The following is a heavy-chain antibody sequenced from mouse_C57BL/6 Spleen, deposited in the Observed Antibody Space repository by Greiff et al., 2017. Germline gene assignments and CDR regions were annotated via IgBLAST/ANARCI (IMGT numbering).Heavy chain of an antibody. V-gene: IGHV5-4*01. CDR3: ARDLHWDGTFDY. J-gene: IGHJ2*01. D-gene: IGHD4-1*01. CDR2: ISNGGSYT. Sequence: EVKLVEPGGGLVKPGGSLKLSCAASGFTFSSYAMSWVRQTPEKRLEWVANISNGGSYTYYPDNVKGRFTFSKDKGRNNLYLQMIHLKSEDTAMDYCARDLHWDGTFDYWGQGTTLTVSS. CDR1: GFTFSSYA.